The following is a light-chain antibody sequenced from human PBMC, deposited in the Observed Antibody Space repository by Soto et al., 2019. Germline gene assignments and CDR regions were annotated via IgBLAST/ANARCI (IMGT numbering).Light chain of an antibody. CDR2: SNN. CDR1: SSNIGDNT. Sequence: QSVLTQPPSASGTPGQRVTISCAGGSSNIGDNTVNWYQQLPGTAPKLLIYSNNQRPSGVPDRFSGSKSVTSASLAISGLQSEDEADYYCAAWDDSLFWVFGGGTKLTVL. CDR3: AAWDDSLFWV. V-gene: IGLV1-44*01. J-gene: IGLJ3*02.